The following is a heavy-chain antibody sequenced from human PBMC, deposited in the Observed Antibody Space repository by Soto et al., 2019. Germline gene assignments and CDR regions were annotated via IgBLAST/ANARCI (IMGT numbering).Heavy chain of an antibody. Sequence: SLTCTVSGGSISIYYWRWIRQPPGKGLEWIGYIYYSGSTNYNPSLKSRVTISVDTSKNQFSLKLSSVTAADTAVYYCARDRYCSGGSCSDSGFFDYWGQGTLVTVSS. J-gene: IGHJ4*02. V-gene: IGHV4-59*01. CDR3: ARDRYCSGGSCSDSGFFDY. D-gene: IGHD2-15*01. CDR2: IYYSGST. CDR1: GGSISIYY.